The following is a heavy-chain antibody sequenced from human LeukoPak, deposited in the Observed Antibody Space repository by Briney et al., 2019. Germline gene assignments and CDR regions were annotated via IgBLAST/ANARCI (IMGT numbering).Heavy chain of an antibody. CDR2: INPSGGST. Sequence: ASVKVSCKASGYTFSSYYMHWVRQAPGQGLEWTAIINPSGGSTSYAQKFQGRVTMTRDTSASTVYMELYSLRSEDTAVYYCARGHSSGYYTGPLDYWGQGTLVTVSS. CDR3: ARGHSSGYYTGPLDY. V-gene: IGHV1-46*01. D-gene: IGHD3-22*01. J-gene: IGHJ4*02. CDR1: GYTFSSYY.